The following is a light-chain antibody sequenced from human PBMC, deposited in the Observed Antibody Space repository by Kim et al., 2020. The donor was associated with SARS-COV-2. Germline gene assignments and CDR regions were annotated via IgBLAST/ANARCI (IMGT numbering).Light chain of an antibody. CDR2: DVD. CDR1: KSDVGPYNY. Sequence: QSALTQPASVSGSPGQSISISCTGTKSDVGPYNYVSWYQQYPGTPPKLIIYDVDNRPSGVSNRFSGSKSGNTASLTISGLQADDEATYYCFSYASRDIVVVGGGTQLTVL. CDR3: FSYASRDIVV. J-gene: IGLJ2*01. V-gene: IGLV2-14*03.